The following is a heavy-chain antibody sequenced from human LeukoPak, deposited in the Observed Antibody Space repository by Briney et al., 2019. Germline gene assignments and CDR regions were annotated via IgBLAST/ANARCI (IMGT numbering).Heavy chain of an antibody. D-gene: IGHD3-10*01. CDR2: INPNSGGT. CDR1: GYTFTGYY. Sequence: GASVKVSCKASGYTFTGYYMHWVRQAPGQGLEWMGWINPNSGGTNYAQKLQGRVTMTTDTSTSTAYMELRSLRSDDTAVYYCARDRGYGSGSYYNVFSPYYYYYYMDVWGKGTTVTVSS. J-gene: IGHJ6*03. CDR3: ARDRGYGSGSYYNVFSPYYYYYYMDV. V-gene: IGHV1-2*02.